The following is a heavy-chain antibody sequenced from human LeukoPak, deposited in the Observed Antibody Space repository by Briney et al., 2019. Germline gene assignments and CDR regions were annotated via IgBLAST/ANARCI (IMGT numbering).Heavy chain of an antibody. V-gene: IGHV4-59*11. D-gene: IGHD3-3*01. CDR2: IYYSGST. Sequence: SETLSLTCTVSGGSISRHYWSWIRQPPGKGLEWIGYIYYSGSTNYNPSLKSRVTISVDTSKNQFSLKLSSVTAADTAVYYCARLTYYDFWSGYYRNYFDYWGQGTQVTVSS. CDR1: GGSISRHY. J-gene: IGHJ4*02. CDR3: ARLTYYDFWSGYYRNYFDY.